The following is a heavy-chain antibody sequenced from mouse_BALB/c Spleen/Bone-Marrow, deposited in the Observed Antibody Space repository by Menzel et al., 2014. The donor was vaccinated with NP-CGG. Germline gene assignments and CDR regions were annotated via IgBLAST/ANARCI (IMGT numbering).Heavy chain of an antibody. Sequence: VQLQQSGGGLVQPGGSLRLSCTTSGFTFTDYYMSWVRQPPGKALEWLAFIRNKAYGYTTEYSASVRGRFTISRDNSRSILYLQMNTLRAEDSATYYCARFPMGYWGQGTSVTVSS. J-gene: IGHJ4*01. CDR3: ARFPMGY. V-gene: IGHV7-3*02. CDR1: GFTFTDYY. CDR2: IRNKAYGYTT.